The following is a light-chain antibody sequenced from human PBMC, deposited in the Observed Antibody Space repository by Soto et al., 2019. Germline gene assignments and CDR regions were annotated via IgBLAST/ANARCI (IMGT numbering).Light chain of an antibody. Sequence: QSARTQPASASGSPGQSVTISCTGTSSDVGGYNYVSWYQQHPGKAPKLMIYEVSKRPSGVPDRFSGSKSGNTASLTVSGLQAEDEADYYCSSYEGSHISYVFGTGTKVT. J-gene: IGLJ1*01. V-gene: IGLV2-8*01. CDR1: SSDVGGYNY. CDR2: EVS. CDR3: SSYEGSHISYV.